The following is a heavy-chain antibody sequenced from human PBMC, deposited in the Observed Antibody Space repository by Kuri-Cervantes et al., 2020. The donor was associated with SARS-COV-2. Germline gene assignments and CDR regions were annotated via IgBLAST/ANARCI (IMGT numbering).Heavy chain of an antibody. D-gene: IGHD6-13*01. V-gene: IGHV4-38-2*02. CDR2: VYHSGST. J-gene: IGHJ6*03. CDR3: ARQHLGYYMDV. CDR1: NYSISSGYY. Sequence: GSLRLSCTVSNYSISSGYYWGWIRQPPGKGLEWIASVYHSGSTSYSPSLKSRVSISVDTSRNQFSLKVSSVTAADTAVYSCARQHLGYYMDVWGKGTTVTVSS.